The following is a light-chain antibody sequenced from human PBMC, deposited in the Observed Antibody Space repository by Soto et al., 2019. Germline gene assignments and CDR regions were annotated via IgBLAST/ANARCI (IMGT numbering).Light chain of an antibody. V-gene: IGLV2-14*01. Sequence: QSALTQPASVSGPPGQSITISCTGTSRDVGAYNYVSWYQQHPGKAPKLMVYDVTNRPSGVSDRFSGSKSGNTASLTISGLQAEDEADYFCSSHSNITPYVFGTGTKLTVL. CDR1: SRDVGAYNY. CDR2: DVT. J-gene: IGLJ1*01. CDR3: SSHSNITPYV.